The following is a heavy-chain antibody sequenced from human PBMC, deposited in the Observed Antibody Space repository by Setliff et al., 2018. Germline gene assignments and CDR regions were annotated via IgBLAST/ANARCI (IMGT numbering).Heavy chain of an antibody. CDR2: IIPIFGTA. CDR3: ARAQSWSGGPYYFDN. CDR1: GGTFSSYA. V-gene: IGHV1-69*13. D-gene: IGHD3-3*01. Sequence: VASVKVSCKASGGTFSSYAISWVRQAPGQGLEWMGGIIPIFGTANYAQKFQGRVTITADESTGTAYMELSSLRSEDTAVYYCARAQSWSGGPYYFDNWGQGTLVTVSS. J-gene: IGHJ4*02.